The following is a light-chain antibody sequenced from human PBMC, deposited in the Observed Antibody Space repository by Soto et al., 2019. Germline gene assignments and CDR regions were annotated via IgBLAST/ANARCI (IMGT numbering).Light chain of an antibody. CDR3: SSFTITYTRV. J-gene: IGLJ1*01. V-gene: IGLV2-14*01. Sequence: LTQPASVSGSPGQSITISCSGTSSDIGAYNYVSWYQQHPGKAPKVLIYEVNNRPSGVSDRFSGSKSDNTASLTISGLQAEDEADYYCSSFTITYTRVFGTGTKVTV. CDR2: EVN. CDR1: SSDIGAYNY.